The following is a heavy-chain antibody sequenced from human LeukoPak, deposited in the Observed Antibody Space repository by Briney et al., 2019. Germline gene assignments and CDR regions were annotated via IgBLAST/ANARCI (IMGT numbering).Heavy chain of an antibody. D-gene: IGHD2-2*01. Sequence: GRSLRLSCAASGFTFSSYGMHWVRQAPGKGLEWVAVISYDGRNKHYPDSVKGRFIISRDISTDTLWLQMDSLRTEDTAVYYCAKGPLRGTAAAIDYWGQGTLVTVSS. CDR1: GFTFSSYG. V-gene: IGHV3-30*18. CDR3: AKGPLRGTAAAIDY. J-gene: IGHJ4*02. CDR2: ISYDGRNK.